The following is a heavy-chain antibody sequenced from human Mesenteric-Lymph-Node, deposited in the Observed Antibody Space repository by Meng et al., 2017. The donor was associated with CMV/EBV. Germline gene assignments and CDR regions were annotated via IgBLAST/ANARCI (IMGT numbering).Heavy chain of an antibody. CDR3: ARGPGDTAMNY. D-gene: IGHD5-18*01. CDR2: IYYIGSA. CDR1: GDSSFTSNYY. J-gene: IGHJ4*02. V-gene: IGHV4-39*01. Sequence: WTVSGDSSFTSNYYWAWIRQPPGKEMEWIGSIYYIGSAYYNPSLKSRLTISVDTSKNQFSLKLTSVTAADTAVYYCARGPGDTAMNYWGQGTLVTVSS.